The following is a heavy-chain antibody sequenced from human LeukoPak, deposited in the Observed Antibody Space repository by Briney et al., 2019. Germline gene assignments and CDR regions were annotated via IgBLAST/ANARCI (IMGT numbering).Heavy chain of an antibody. J-gene: IGHJ6*03. D-gene: IGHD3-22*01. Sequence: GSLRLSCAASGFTFSSYAMHRVRQAPGKGLEWVAVISYDGSNKYYADSVKGRFTISRDNSKNTLYLQMNSLRAEDTAVYYCARDGPRSSGYYLWYYMDVWGKGTTVTVSS. V-gene: IGHV3-30*04. CDR2: ISYDGSNK. CDR3: ARDGPRSSGYYLWYYMDV. CDR1: GFTFSSYA.